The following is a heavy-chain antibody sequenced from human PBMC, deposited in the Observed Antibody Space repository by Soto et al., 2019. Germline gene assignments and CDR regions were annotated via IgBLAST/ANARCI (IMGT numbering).Heavy chain of an antibody. CDR1: GFTFSSYA. V-gene: IGHV3-23*01. D-gene: IGHD3-3*01. CDR2: ISGSGGST. J-gene: IGHJ3*02. Sequence: GGSLRLSCAASGFTFSSYAMSWVCQAPGKGLEWVSAISGSGGSTYYADSVKGRFTISRDNSKNTLYLQMNSLRAEDTAVYYCAKGASDFWSGYYSHDAFDIWGQGTMVTVSS. CDR3: AKGASDFWSGYYSHDAFDI.